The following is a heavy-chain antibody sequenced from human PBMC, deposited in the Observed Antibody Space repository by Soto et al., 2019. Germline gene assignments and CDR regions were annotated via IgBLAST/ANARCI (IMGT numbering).Heavy chain of an antibody. J-gene: IGHJ4*02. V-gene: IGHV4-39*01. CDR3: AWITGHHFDY. D-gene: IGHD3-16*01. CDR2: IDYSGTT. Sequence: SETLSLTCTVSSGSVSITNVFWGWVRQTPRKTLEWIGSIDYSGTTFFNPSLGSRVTFSVDTSKNQFSLTLYSVTAADTAVYYCAWITGHHFDYWGQGTLVTVSS. CDR1: SGSVSITNVF.